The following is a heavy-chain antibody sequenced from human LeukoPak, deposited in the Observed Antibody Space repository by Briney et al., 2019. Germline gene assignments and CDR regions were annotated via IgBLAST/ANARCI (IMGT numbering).Heavy chain of an antibody. V-gene: IGHV3-48*03. Sequence: GGSLRLSCAASGFTFSSYEMNWVRQAPGKGLEWVSYISSGGGSIYYADSVKGRFTISRDNAKNSLYLQMNSLRAEDTAVYYCARALIVDMWGQGTLVTVSS. J-gene: IGHJ4*02. CDR3: ARALIVDM. D-gene: IGHD3-22*01. CDR2: ISSGGGSI. CDR1: GFTFSSYE.